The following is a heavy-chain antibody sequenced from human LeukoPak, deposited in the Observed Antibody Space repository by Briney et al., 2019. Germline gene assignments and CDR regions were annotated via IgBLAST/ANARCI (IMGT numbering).Heavy chain of an antibody. D-gene: IGHD3-10*01. J-gene: IGHJ5*02. V-gene: IGHV3-74*01. CDR3: ARITMVRGRAP. CDR2: ISSDGNNT. Sequence: GGSLRPSCAASGFTFSTYWMTWVRQAPGKGLVWLSRISSDGNNTNYADSVKGRFTISRDDAKNTLYLQMNSLRAEDTAMYYCARITMVRGRAPWGQGTLVTVSS. CDR1: GFTFSTYW.